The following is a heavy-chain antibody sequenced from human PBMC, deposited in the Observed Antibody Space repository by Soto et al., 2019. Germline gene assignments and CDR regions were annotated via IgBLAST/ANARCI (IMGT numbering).Heavy chain of an antibody. J-gene: IGHJ4*02. CDR2: IKTNIDGGAT. D-gene: IGHD5-12*01. V-gene: IGHV3-15*07. CDR3: TTGLGGSAYVPGAY. CDR1: GFSFTSAW. Sequence: EVQLVESGGGLVKPGGSLRLSCAASGFSFTSAWMNWVRQIPGKGLEWVGRIKTNIDGGATDYSAPVKGRFTISRDDSKDTVYLQMKRLKTEVSAVYYCTTGLGGSAYVPGAYLGQGALVTVSS.